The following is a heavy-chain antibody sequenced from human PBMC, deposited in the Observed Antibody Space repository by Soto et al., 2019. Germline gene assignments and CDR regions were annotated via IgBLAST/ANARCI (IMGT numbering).Heavy chain of an antibody. CDR1: GYTFTTYW. Sequence: GESLKISCKGFGYTFTTYWIGWVRQMPGKVLECMGIIYPGDSDTRYSPSFQGQVTISADKSISTAYLQWSSLKASDTAMYYCARTAAAGKYYYGMDVWGQGTTVTVSS. J-gene: IGHJ6*02. D-gene: IGHD6-13*01. V-gene: IGHV5-51*01. CDR3: ARTAAAGKYYYGMDV. CDR2: IYPGDSDT.